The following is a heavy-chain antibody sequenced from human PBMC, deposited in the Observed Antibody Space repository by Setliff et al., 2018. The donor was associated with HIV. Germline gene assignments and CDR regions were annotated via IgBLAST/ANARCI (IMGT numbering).Heavy chain of an antibody. J-gene: IGHJ4*02. V-gene: IGHV4-34*01. Sequence: PSETLSLTCAVYGGSFSGYYWSWIRQSPGKGLEWIGEINHSGSTNYNPSLKSQVTILGDTSKNQFSLKLSSVTAADTAVYYCARRAGSDYFTRFDYWGQGTLVTVSS. CDR3: ARRAGSDYFTRFDY. CDR1: GGSFSGYY. CDR2: INHSGST. D-gene: IGHD3-10*01.